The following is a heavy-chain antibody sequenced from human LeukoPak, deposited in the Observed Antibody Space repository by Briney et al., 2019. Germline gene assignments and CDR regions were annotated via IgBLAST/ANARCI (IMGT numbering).Heavy chain of an antibody. CDR1: GGSFSGYY. J-gene: IGHJ3*02. D-gene: IGHD6-19*01. V-gene: IGHV4-34*01. CDR3: ASDSSGWLMRHAFDI. CDR2: INHSGST. Sequence: SETLSLTCAVYGGSFSGYYWSWIRQPPGKGLEWIGEINHSGSTNYNPSLKSRVTISVDTSKNQFSLKLSSVTAADTAVYYCASDSSGWLMRHAFDIWGQGTMVTVSS.